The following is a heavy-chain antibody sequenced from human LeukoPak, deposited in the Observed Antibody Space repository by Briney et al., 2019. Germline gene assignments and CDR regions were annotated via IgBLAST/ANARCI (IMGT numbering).Heavy chain of an antibody. CDR1: GFTFSSYS. CDR2: ISSSSSTI. D-gene: IGHD6-6*01. V-gene: IGHV3-48*01. Sequence: PGGSLRLSCAASGFTFSSYSMNWVRQAPGKGLEWVSYISSSSSTIYYADSVKGRFTISRDNAKNSLYLQMNSLRAEDTAVYYCARDYGGAGVAARPGDFDYWGQGTLVTVSS. CDR3: ARDYGGAGVAARPGDFDY. J-gene: IGHJ4*02.